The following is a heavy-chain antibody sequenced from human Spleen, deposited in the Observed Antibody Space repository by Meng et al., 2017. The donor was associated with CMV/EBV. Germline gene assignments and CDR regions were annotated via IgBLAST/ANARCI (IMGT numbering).Heavy chain of an antibody. J-gene: IGHJ4*02. CDR2: ISYDGSNK. V-gene: IGHV3-30-3*02. D-gene: IGHD5-12*01. CDR3: AKRPRGSGYDWDLDY. CDR1: GFTFSSYA. Sequence: GGSLRLSCAASGFTFSSYAMHWVRQAPGKGLEWVAVISYDGSNKYYADSVKGRFTISRDNSKNTVYLQMNSLRTEDTAVYYCAKRPRGSGYDWDLDYWGQGTLVTVSS.